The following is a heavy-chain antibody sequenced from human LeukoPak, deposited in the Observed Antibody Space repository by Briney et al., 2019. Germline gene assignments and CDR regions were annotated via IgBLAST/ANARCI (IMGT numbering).Heavy chain of an antibody. V-gene: IGHV3-7*01. CDR3: VKEGVEYSYSYGDY. CDR1: GFTFSRYW. D-gene: IGHD3-16*01. Sequence: GGSLRLSCTVSGFTFSRYWMSWVRQAPGKGLEWVANIKQDGSEKHYVDSVKGRFTITRDNAENTLYLQMNNLRPDDTAFYFCVKEGVEYSYSYGDYWGQGTLVTVSS. CDR2: IKQDGSEK. J-gene: IGHJ4*02.